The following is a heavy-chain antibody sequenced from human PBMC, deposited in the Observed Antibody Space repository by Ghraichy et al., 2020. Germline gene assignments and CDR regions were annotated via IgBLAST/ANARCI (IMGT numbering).Heavy chain of an antibody. Sequence: ASVKVSCKASGYTFTSYGISWVRQAPGQGLEWMGWISAYNGNTNYAQKLQGRVTMTTDTSTSTAYMELRSLRSDDTAVYYCARVVDIVVVPAADPQLPGIDYWGQGTLVTVSS. CDR3: ARVVDIVVVPAADPQLPGIDY. V-gene: IGHV1-18*01. J-gene: IGHJ4*02. CDR1: GYTFTSYG. CDR2: ISAYNGNT. D-gene: IGHD2-2*03.